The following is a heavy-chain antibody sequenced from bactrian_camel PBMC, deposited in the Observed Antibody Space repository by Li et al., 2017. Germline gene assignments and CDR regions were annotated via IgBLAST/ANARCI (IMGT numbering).Heavy chain of an antibody. Sequence: DVQLVESGGGSVQAGGSLRLSCSASGYTYSGMCMAWFRQAPGKEREEVAHIDSKGIMTYAKSVEGRFTISRVNAKNLYLQTNRLEPEDTAMHYCAAAPFLFGNWVLHPKNYNAWGQGTQVTVS. CDR2: IDSKGIMT. CDR3: AAAPFLFGNWVLHPKNYNA. J-gene: IGHJ4*01. CDR1: GYTYSGMC. V-gene: IGHV3S31*01. D-gene: IGHD5*01.